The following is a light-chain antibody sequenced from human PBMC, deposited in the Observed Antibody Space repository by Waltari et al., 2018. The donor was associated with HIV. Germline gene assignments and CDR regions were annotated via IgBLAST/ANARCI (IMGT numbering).Light chain of an antibody. V-gene: IGKV1-5*03. J-gene: IGKJ5*01. CDR1: QPISNW. CDR2: RAS. CDR3: QQYHTDPS. Sequence: DIHMTQSPSTLSAFVGDRVFITCRASQPISNWLAWYQQKPGKVPKLLIHRASILESGVSSRFSGSGSGTEFTLIIDTLQVDDFATYYCQQYHTDPSFGQGTRLEFK.